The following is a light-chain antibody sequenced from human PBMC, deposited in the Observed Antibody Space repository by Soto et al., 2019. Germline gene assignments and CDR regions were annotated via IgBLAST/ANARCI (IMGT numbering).Light chain of an antibody. CDR1: QSISSW. J-gene: IGKJ1*01. V-gene: IGKV1-5*01. CDR2: DGT. CDR3: EQYENYWT. Sequence: DDQMTQSLSTLSASVGYRVTITCRASQSISSWLAWYQQKPGKAPKLLIYDGTTLESGVPSRFSGSGSGTEFTLTISSLQPEDFGIYYCEQYENYWTFGQGTKGDI.